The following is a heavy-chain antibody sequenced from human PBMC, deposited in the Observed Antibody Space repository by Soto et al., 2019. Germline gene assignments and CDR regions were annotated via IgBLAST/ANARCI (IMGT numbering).Heavy chain of an antibody. D-gene: IGHD3-16*01. CDR2: INPGGGST. CDR1: GYTFTHYY. V-gene: IGHV1-46*01. J-gene: IGHJ6*02. CDR3: ARDPNVALTYHYYGMDV. Sequence: QVQLVQSGAEVKEPGASVKVSCKASGYTFTHYYIHWVRQAPGQGLERMGIINPGGGSTSSAQKFRGRLTLDRDTATSTAYMELSSLMSGDTAVYYCARDPNVALTYHYYGMDVWGQGTTVTV.